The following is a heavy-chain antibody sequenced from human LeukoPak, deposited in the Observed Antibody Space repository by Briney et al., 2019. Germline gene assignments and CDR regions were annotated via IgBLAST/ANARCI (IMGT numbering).Heavy chain of an antibody. D-gene: IGHD4-17*01. CDR3: ARGHDYGDYEYFQH. V-gene: IGHV4-59*12. Sequence: SETLSLTCTVSSGSMSSYYWTWIRQPPGKGLEWIGYFFNSGDIKYNPSLKSRVSTSVDMSKNQFSLKLSSVTAADTAVYYCARGHDYGDYEYFQHWGQGTLVTVSS. CDR2: FFNSGDI. J-gene: IGHJ1*01. CDR1: SGSMSSYY.